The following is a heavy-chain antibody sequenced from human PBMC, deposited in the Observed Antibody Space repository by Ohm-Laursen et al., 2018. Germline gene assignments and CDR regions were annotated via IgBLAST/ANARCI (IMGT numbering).Heavy chain of an antibody. CDR1: GFLFSRYS. V-gene: IGHV3-7*01. J-gene: IGHJ3*01. CDR3: ARPKSRRALDV. Sequence: SLRLSCAASGFLFSRYSMTWVRRAPGKGLEWVANIKQDGSEKNYVDSVKGRFTITRDNANNSLYLQMNSLRVEDTAVYYCARPKSRRALDVWGQGTMVTVSS. D-gene: IGHD2-2*01. CDR2: IKQDGSEK.